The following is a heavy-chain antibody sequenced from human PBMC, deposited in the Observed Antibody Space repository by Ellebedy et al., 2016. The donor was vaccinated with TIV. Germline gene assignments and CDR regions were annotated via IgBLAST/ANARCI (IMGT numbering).Heavy chain of an antibody. V-gene: IGHV3-30*03. CDR1: GFSFSNYG. D-gene: IGHD2-21*02. Sequence: GESLKISCVASGFSFSNYGMHWVRQAPGKGLDWVAVISYDGSDEYYADSAKGRFTISRDNSKNTLYLQMNSLKTDDTAEYYCVRECGGDCHILQYWGQGTLVTVSS. J-gene: IGHJ4*02. CDR2: ISYDGSDE. CDR3: VRECGGDCHILQY.